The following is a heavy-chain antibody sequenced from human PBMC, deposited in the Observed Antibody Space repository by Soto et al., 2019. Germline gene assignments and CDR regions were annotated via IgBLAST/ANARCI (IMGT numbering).Heavy chain of an antibody. J-gene: IGHJ4*02. V-gene: IGHV3-30*18. CDR3: AKDFYGSASPSDY. Sequence: GSLRLSCAATGFTFSIYAMHWVRQAPGKGLEWVAVISFGGSKKLFADSVKGRFTISRDNSRNTVYLQMNNLRIEDTAMYYCAKDFYGSASPSDYWGQGTLITVSS. CDR1: GFTFSIYA. D-gene: IGHD3-10*01. CDR2: ISFGGSKK.